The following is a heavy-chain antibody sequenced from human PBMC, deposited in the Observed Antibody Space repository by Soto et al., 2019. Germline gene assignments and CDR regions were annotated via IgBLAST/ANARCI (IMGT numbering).Heavy chain of an antibody. CDR2: INPNSGGT. D-gene: IGHD6-13*01. Sequence: ASVKVSCKASGYTFTGYYMHWVRQAPGQGLEWMGWINPNSGGTNYAQKFQGWVTMTRDTSISTAYMELSRLRSDDTAVYYCARALSGIAAAGTLYYYYGMDVWGQGTTVTVSS. CDR1: GYTFTGYY. J-gene: IGHJ6*02. V-gene: IGHV1-2*04. CDR3: ARALSGIAAAGTLYYYYGMDV.